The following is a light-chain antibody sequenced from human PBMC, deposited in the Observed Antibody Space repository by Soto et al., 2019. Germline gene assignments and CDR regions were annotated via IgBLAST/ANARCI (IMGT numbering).Light chain of an antibody. CDR1: HDISIY. V-gene: IGKV1-33*01. CDR3: QQYENRPYT. J-gene: IGKJ2*01. Sequence: DIQMTQSPSSLSASVGDRVTISCQASHDISIYLTWYQQKPGEAPKVLIYDASTLETGVPSRFSGSGCGTYFTFTNSSLQPEDIATYHCQQYENRPYTFGQGTKLEIK. CDR2: DAS.